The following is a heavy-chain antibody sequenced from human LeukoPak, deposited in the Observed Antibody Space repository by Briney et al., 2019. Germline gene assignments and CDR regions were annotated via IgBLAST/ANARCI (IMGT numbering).Heavy chain of an antibody. CDR2: IYYSGST. J-gene: IGHJ4*02. CDR3: AGTIAVAGTGVFDY. CDR1: GGSISSSSYY. V-gene: IGHV4-39*01. D-gene: IGHD6-19*01. Sequence: PSETLSLTCTVSGGSISSSSYYWGWIRQPPGKGLEWIGSIYYSGSTYYNPSLKSRVTISVDTSKNQFSLKLSSVTAADTAVYYCAGTIAVAGTGVFDYWGQGTLVTVSS.